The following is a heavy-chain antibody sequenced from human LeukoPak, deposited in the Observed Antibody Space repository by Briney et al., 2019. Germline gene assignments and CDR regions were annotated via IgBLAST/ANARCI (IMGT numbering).Heavy chain of an antibody. CDR2: IYYSEST. CDR1: GGSISRGGYF. V-gene: IGHV4-31*03. D-gene: IGHD2-15*01. Sequence: SQTLSLTCTVSGGSISRGGYFCSWIRQHPGKGLEWIGYIYYSESTYYHPSLKSRVTISVDTSNNQFSLKLSSVTAADTAVYYCARDIFRGTNWFDPWGQGTLVTVSS. CDR3: ARDIFRGTNWFDP. J-gene: IGHJ5*02.